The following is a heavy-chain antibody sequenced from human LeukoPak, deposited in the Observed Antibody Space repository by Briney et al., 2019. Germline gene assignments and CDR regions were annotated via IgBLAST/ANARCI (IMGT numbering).Heavy chain of an antibody. Sequence: SVTVSCKASGGTFSIYAISWVRQAPGQGLEWMGRIIPIFGIANYAQKFQGRVTITADKSTSTAYMELSSLRSEDTAVYYCAGSYCGGDCHRGYYYYGMDVWGQGTTVTVSS. CDR2: IIPIFGIA. CDR1: GGTFSIYA. V-gene: IGHV1-69*10. CDR3: AGSYCGGDCHRGYYYYGMDV. J-gene: IGHJ6*02. D-gene: IGHD2-21*02.